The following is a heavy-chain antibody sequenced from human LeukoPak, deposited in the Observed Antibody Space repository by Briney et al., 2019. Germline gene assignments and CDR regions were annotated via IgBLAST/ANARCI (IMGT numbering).Heavy chain of an antibody. CDR2: VDPEDGET. Sequence: ASVKVSCKVSGYTFTDYYMHWVQQAPGKGLEWMGLVDPEDGETIYAEKFQGRVTITSDTSTDTAYMELSSLRSEDTAVYYCATSLHYDSSGYYSYYYYYMDVWGKGTTVTVSS. V-gene: IGHV1-69-2*01. D-gene: IGHD3-22*01. CDR1: GYTFTDYY. J-gene: IGHJ6*03. CDR3: ATSLHYDSSGYYSYYYYYMDV.